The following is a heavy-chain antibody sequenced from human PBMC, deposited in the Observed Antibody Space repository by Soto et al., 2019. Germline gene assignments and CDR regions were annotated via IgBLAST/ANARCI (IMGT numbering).Heavy chain of an antibody. CDR2: IKPDGSER. D-gene: IGHD2-2*01. J-gene: IGHJ4*02. V-gene: IGHV3-7*01. Sequence: EVQLVASGGGLVQPGGSLRLSCAASGFTFSSYWMSWVRQAPGKGLEWVANIKPDGSERYYVDSVRGRFTISRDNARNSLYLQMNSPRAEDTAVYYCARDEARQLGYWGQGTLVTVSS. CDR3: ARDEARQLGY. CDR1: GFTFSSYW.